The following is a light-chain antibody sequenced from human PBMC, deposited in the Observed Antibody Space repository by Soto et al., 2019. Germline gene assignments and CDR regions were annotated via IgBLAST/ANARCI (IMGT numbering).Light chain of an antibody. J-gene: IGKJ1*01. Sequence: DIQLTQFPSTLSASVGDRVSITCRARESINIWLAWYQQKPGKAPKLLMYDASILAGGVSPRFSGSGSGTQFTLTISSLQPDDFATYYCQQYNSYRTFGQGTRVEIK. V-gene: IGKV1-5*01. CDR3: QQYNSYRT. CDR2: DAS. CDR1: ESINIW.